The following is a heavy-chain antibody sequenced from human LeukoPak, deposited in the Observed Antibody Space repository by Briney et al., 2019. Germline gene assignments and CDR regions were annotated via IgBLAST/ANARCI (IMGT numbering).Heavy chain of an antibody. Sequence: GGSLRLSCAASEFTFSSYDMIWVRQAPGKGLEWVSDISGSCGSTYYADSVKGRFTISRDNSKNTLYLQMNSLGAEDTAVYYCAKGDIVVVPAAITFTYWGQGTLVTVSS. CDR2: ISGSCGST. J-gene: IGHJ4*02. CDR1: EFTFSSYD. CDR3: AKGDIVVVPAAITFTY. V-gene: IGHV3-23*01. D-gene: IGHD2-2*01.